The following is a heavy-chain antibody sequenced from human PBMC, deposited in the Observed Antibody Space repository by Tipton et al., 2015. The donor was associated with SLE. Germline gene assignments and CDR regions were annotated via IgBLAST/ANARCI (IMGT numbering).Heavy chain of an antibody. CDR3: ATNSGYNWFDP. J-gene: IGHJ5*02. D-gene: IGHD5-12*01. V-gene: IGHV4-34*01. Sequence: AGLVKPSETLSLTCAVYGGSFSGYYWSWIRQPPGKGLEWIGEINHSGSTNYNPSLKSRVTISVDTSKNQFSLKLSSVTAADTAVYYCATNSGYNWFDPWGQGTLVTVSS. CDR2: INHSGST. CDR1: GGSFSGYY.